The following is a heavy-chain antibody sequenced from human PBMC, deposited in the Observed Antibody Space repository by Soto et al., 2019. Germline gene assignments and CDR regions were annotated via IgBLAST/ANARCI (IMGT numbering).Heavy chain of an antibody. CDR3: ARGYDLPYYYYGMDV. D-gene: IGHD3-3*01. Sequence: ASVKVSCKASGYTFTSYAMNWVRQAPGQGLEWMGWINTNTGNPTYAQGLTGRFVFSLDTSVSTANLQICSLKAEDTAVYYCARGYDLPYYYYGMDVWGQGTTVTVSS. CDR2: INTNTGNP. V-gene: IGHV7-4-1*01. J-gene: IGHJ6*02. CDR1: GYTFTSYA.